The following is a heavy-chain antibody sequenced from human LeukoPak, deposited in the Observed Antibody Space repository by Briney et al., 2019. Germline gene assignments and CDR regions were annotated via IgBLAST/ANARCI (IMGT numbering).Heavy chain of an antibody. D-gene: IGHD5-18*01. J-gene: IGHJ4*02. CDR3: AKGRQGFYSYGGAVDY. CDR1: GFTFSSYS. V-gene: IGHV3-21*04. CDR2: INSSSSYI. Sequence: GGSLRLSCAASGFTFSSYSMNWVRQAPGKGLEWVSSINSSSSYIYYADSVKGRFTISRDNAKNSLYLQMNSLRAEDTAVYYCAKGRQGFYSYGGAVDYWGQGTLVTVSS.